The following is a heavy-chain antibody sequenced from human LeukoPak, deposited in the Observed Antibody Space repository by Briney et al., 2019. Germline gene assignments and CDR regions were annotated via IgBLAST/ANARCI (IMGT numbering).Heavy chain of an antibody. J-gene: IGHJ4*02. Sequence: GGSLRLSCAASGFTFSSYGMHWVRQAPGKGLEWVAVISYDGGNKYYADSVKGRFTISRDNSKNTLYLQMNSLRAEDMAVYYCAKDPERIAAAVGYFDYWGQGTLVTVSS. D-gene: IGHD6-13*01. CDR1: GFTFSSYG. CDR3: AKDPERIAAAVGYFDY. V-gene: IGHV3-30*18. CDR2: ISYDGGNK.